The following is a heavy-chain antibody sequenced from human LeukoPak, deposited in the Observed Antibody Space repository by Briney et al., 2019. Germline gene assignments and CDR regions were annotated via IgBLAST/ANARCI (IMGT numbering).Heavy chain of an antibody. D-gene: IGHD3-9*01. CDR2: IKQDGSEK. CDR1: GFTFSSYW. V-gene: IGHV3-7*01. Sequence: GGSLRLSCAASGFTFSSYWMSWVRQAPGKGLEWVANIKQDGSEKYYVDSVKGRFTISRDNAKNSLYLQMNSLRAEDTAVYYCARMAELRYFDWFPSWFDPWGQGTLVTVSS. J-gene: IGHJ5*02. CDR3: ARMAELRYFDWFPSWFDP.